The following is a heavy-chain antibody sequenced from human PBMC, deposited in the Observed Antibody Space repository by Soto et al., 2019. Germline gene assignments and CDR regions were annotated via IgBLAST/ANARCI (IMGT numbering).Heavy chain of an antibody. CDR1: GGSISSYY. CDR3: ARHPTVTEYYFDY. V-gene: IGHV4-59*08. J-gene: IGHJ4*02. Sequence: PSETLSLTCTVSGGSISSYYWSWIRQPPGKGLEWIGYIYYTGLSNSNPSLNSRVTISVDTSKNQFSLKLSSVTAADTAVYYCARHPTVTEYYFDYWGQGTLVTVSS. D-gene: IGHD4-17*01. CDR2: IYYTGLS.